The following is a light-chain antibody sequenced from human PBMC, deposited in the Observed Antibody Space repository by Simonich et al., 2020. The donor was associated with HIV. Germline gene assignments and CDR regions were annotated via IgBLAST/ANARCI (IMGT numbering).Light chain of an antibody. V-gene: IGKV2-28*01. CDR2: LGL. CDR3: MQALQTPFT. Sequence: DIVMTQSPLSLPVTPGEPASISCRSNQSLLHSNGYNYLDWYLQKPGQSPQLLISLGLNRAFGGPDRVSGSGSGTDFTLKISRVEAEDFGVYYCMQALQTPFTFGPGTRVDIK. J-gene: IGKJ3*01. CDR1: QSLLHSNGYNY.